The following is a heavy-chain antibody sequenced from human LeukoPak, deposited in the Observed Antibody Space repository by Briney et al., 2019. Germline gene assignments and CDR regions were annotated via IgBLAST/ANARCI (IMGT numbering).Heavy chain of an antibody. Sequence: ASVKVSCKVSGYTLTELSMHWVRQAPGKGLEWMGGFDPEDGGTIYAQKFQGRVTMTEDTSTDTAYMELSSLRAEDTAVYYCAKANSAYDYDYFDYWGQGTLVTVSS. CDR1: GYTLTELS. CDR2: FDPEDGGT. J-gene: IGHJ4*02. V-gene: IGHV1-24*01. D-gene: IGHD5-12*01. CDR3: AKANSAYDYDYFDY.